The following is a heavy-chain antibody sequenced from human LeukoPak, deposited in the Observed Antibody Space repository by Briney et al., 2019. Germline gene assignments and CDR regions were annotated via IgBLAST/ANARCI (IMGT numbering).Heavy chain of an antibody. D-gene: IGHD3-3*01. V-gene: IGHV4-59*01. CDR3: ARGRRYYDSTPGNYFDY. CDR2: IYYSGST. J-gene: IGHJ4*02. Sequence: PSETLSLTCTVSGGSISSYYWSWIRQPPGKGLEWIGYIYYSGSTNYNPSLKSRVTISVDTSKNQFSLKLTSVTAADTAVYYCARGRRYYDSTPGNYFDYWGQGTLVTVSS. CDR1: GGSISSYY.